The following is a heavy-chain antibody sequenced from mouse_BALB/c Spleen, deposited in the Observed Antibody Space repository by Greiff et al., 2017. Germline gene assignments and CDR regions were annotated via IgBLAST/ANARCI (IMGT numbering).Heavy chain of an antibody. CDR3: ARLLITTVVATKDAMDY. CDR1: GFTFSSYT. D-gene: IGHD1-1*01. Sequence: EVKLVESGGGLVQPGGSLKLSCAASGFTFSSYTMSWVRQTPEKRLEWVATISSGGSYTYYPDSVKGRFTISRDNAKNTLYLQMSSLRSEDTAMYYCARLLITTVVATKDAMDYWGQGTSVTVSS. CDR2: ISSGGSYT. J-gene: IGHJ4*01. V-gene: IGHV5-9-3*01.